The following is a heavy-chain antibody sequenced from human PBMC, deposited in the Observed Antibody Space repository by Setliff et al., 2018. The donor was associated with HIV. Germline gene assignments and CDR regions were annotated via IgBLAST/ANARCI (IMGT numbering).Heavy chain of an antibody. V-gene: IGHV4-61*02. CDR3: ARPAGKGSYYGDDAFDI. Sequence: PSETLSLTCTVSGGSISSGSYYWSWIRQLAGKGLEWIGRMYSSGSTNYNPSLKSRVTISIDTSKNQLSLKLSSVTAADTAVYYCARPAGKGSYYGDDAFDIWGQGTMVTVSS. CDR1: GGSISSGSYY. CDR2: MYSSGST. J-gene: IGHJ3*02. D-gene: IGHD1-26*01.